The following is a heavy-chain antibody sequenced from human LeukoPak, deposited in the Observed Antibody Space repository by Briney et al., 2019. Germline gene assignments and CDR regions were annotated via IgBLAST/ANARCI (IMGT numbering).Heavy chain of an antibody. D-gene: IGHD3-3*01. Sequence: GGSLRLSCAASGFIFSNYYLNWVRQSPGKGREWVSCIHGSASYNYCADSVKGRLNVSRDSAKNSLYLEMRCLRDEDTAVYYCAKSTSDYDFWSGYYAGAFDIWGQGTMVTVSP. CDR2: IHGSASYN. CDR3: AKSTSDYDFWSGYYAGAFDI. V-gene: IGHV3-21*04. CDR1: GFIFSNYY. J-gene: IGHJ3*02.